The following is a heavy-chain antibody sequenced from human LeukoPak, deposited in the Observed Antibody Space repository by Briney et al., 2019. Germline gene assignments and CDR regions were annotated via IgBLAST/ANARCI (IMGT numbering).Heavy chain of an antibody. CDR3: AKGGSGWDFDY. J-gene: IGHJ4*02. Sequence: GGSLRLSCAASGFTFSSYWMSWVRQAPGKGPEWVAHIKQDASQEDHVDSVKGRFTISRDNAKNSLYLQMNSLRAEDTAIYYCAKGGSGWDFDYWGQGTLVTVSS. D-gene: IGHD6-19*01. V-gene: IGHV3-7*03. CDR2: IKQDASQE. CDR1: GFTFSSYW.